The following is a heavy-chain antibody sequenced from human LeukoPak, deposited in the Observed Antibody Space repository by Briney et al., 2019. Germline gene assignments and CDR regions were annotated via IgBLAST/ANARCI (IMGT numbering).Heavy chain of an antibody. V-gene: IGHV4-34*01. CDR2: INHSGST. D-gene: IGHD1-26*01. Sequence: SETLSLTCSVYGGSFSGYYWSWIRQPPGKGLEWIGEINHSGSTNYNPSLKSRVIISVDRSKNQFSLKLSSVTAADTAVYYCARLPSSGSYFGYWGQGTLVTVSS. CDR1: GGSFSGYY. CDR3: ARLPSSGSYFGY. J-gene: IGHJ4*02.